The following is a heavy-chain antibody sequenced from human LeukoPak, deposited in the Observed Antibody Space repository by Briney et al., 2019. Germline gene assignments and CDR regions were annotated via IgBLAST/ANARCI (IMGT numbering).Heavy chain of an antibody. D-gene: IGHD6-13*01. J-gene: IGHJ6*02. V-gene: IGHV4-39*07. CDR1: GGSISSSSYY. CDR2: IYYSGST. CDR3: ARVILAVSSSWYGNYYYYGMDV. Sequence: SETLSLTCTVSGGSISSSSYYWGWIRQPPGKGLEWIGSIYYSGSTYYNPSLKSRVTISVDTSKNQFSLKLSSVTAADTAVYYCARVILAVSSSWYGNYYYYGMDVWGQGTTVTVSS.